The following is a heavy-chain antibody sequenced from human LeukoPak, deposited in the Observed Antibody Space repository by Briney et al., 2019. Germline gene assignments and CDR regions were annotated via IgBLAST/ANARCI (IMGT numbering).Heavy chain of an antibody. J-gene: IGHJ4*02. Sequence: PGGSLRLSCAASGFSFSNFALSWVRQAPGKGLEWVSVIYAGGSTYYAESVKGRFTISRDRSKNTLNLQMNSLRAEDTAVYYCARDITSARRYEYWGQGTLVTVSS. V-gene: IGHV3-66*01. CDR1: GFSFSNFA. D-gene: IGHD3-9*01. CDR3: ARDITSARRYEY. CDR2: IYAGGST.